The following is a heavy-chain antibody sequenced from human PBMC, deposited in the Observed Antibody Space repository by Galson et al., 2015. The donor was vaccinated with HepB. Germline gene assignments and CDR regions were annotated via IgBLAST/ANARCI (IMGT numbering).Heavy chain of an antibody. J-gene: IGHJ3*02. CDR2: ISSNGGST. V-gene: IGHV3-64D*06. CDR3: VKETIRRTSIITSQNIGTFDI. Sequence: SLRHSCAASGFTFSSYAMHWVRQAPGKGLEYVSAISSNGGSTYYADSVKGRFTISRDNSKNTLYLQMSSLRAEDTAVYYCVKETIRRTSIITSQNIGTFDIWGQGTMVTVSS. D-gene: IGHD1-14*01. CDR1: GFTFSSYA.